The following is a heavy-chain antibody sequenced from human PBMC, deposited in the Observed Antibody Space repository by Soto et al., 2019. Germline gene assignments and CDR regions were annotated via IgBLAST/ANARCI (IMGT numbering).Heavy chain of an antibody. CDR3: ARERAAYYDFWSGGSPNNGMDF. Sequence: ASVKVYCKASGYTFTSYGISWVRQAPGQGLEWMGWISAYNGNTNYAQKLQGRVTMTTDTCTSTAYMKLRSLRSDDTAVYYCARERAAYYDFWSGGSPNNGMDFLAQRNTVPAS. CDR1: GYTFTSYG. CDR2: ISAYNGNT. J-gene: IGHJ6*02. D-gene: IGHD3-3*01. V-gene: IGHV1-18*01.